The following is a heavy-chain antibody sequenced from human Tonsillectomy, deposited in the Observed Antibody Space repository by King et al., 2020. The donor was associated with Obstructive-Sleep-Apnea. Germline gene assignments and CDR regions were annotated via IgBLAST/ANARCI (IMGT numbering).Heavy chain of an antibody. CDR1: GFTFTNYA. J-gene: IGHJ4*02. Sequence: VQLVESGGGLVQPGGSLRLSCAASGFTFTNYAMGWVRQAPGKGLEWVSSISGSGGATYYADSVKGRCSLSRDNSKNTLYLQMNSLRAEDTAVYHCAKSSGFEQYFFDYWGQGTLVKVSS. CDR2: ISGSGGAT. D-gene: IGHD1/OR15-1a*01. CDR3: AKSSGFEQYFFDY. V-gene: IGHV3-23*04.